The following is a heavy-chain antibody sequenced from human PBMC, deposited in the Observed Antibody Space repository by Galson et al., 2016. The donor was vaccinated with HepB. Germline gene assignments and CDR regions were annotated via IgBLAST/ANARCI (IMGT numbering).Heavy chain of an antibody. Sequence: PALVKPTQTLTLTCTFSGFSLDNSEMCVSWIRQPPGKAPEWLALIDSDDDKFYSSSLKTRLTISKDTSKNQVVLTMTNMEPVDTATYFCARSVVAGALYYYYGLDVWGPGTTVTVSS. CDR3: ARSVVAGALYYYYGLDV. J-gene: IGHJ6*02. D-gene: IGHD2-21*01. CDR2: IDSDDDK. V-gene: IGHV2-70*01. CDR1: GFSLDNSEMC.